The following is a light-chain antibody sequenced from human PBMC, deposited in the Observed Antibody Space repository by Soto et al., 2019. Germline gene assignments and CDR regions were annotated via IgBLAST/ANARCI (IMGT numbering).Light chain of an antibody. V-gene: IGKV1-39*01. Sequence: DIQMTQSPSSLSASIGDRVTITCRASENIVDYLNWCQQKPGKPPKLLIWGASKLQSGVPSRFSGSGSGTVFTLTISSLQSEDFTVYSCLQYHNLWAFGQGTKVEIK. CDR3: LQYHNLWA. CDR2: GAS. J-gene: IGKJ1*01. CDR1: ENIVDY.